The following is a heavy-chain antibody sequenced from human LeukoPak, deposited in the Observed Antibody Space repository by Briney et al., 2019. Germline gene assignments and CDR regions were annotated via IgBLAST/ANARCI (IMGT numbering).Heavy chain of an antibody. CDR2: IYHSGST. J-gene: IGHJ6*03. CDR1: GGSISSSNW. CDR3: ARACYSYGYLTTYYYYMDV. Sequence: PSETLSLTCAVSGGSISSSNWWSWVRQPPGKGLEWIGEIYHSGSTYYNPSLKSRVTISVDRSKNQFSLKLSSVTAADTAAYYCARACYSYGYLTTYYYYMDVWGKGTTVTVSS. D-gene: IGHD5-18*01. V-gene: IGHV4-4*02.